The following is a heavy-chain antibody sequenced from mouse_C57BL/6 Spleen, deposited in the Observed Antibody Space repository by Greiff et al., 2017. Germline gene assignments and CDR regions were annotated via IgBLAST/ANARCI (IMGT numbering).Heavy chain of an antibody. CDR3: ARVEYYGSSYAY. Sequence: EVQGVESEGGLVQPGSSVKLSCTASGFTFSDYYMAWVRQVPEKGLEWVANINYDGSSTYSQDSLKGRFIISRDNAKNLLYLQMRRLKSEDTATYYCARVEYYGSSYAYWGQVTLVTVSA. CDR1: GFTFSDYY. D-gene: IGHD1-1*01. V-gene: IGHV5-16*01. CDR2: INYDGSST. J-gene: IGHJ3*01.